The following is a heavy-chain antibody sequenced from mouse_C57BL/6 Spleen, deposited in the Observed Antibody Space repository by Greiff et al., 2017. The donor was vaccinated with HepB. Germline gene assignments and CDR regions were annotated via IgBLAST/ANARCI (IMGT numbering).Heavy chain of an antibody. CDR1: GYTFTSYW. CDR2: IDPSDSET. V-gene: IGHV1-52*01. D-gene: IGHD1-1*01. CDR3: ARGGYYGSSPFAY. J-gene: IGHJ3*01. Sequence: VQLQQSGAELVRPGSSVKLSCKASGYTFTSYWMHWVKQRPIQGLEWIGNIDPSDSETHYNQKFKDKATLTVDKSSSTAYMQLSSLTSEDSAVYYCARGGYYGSSPFAYWGQGTLVTVSA.